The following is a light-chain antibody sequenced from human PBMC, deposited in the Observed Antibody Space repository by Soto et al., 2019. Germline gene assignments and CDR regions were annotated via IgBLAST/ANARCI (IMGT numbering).Light chain of an antibody. CDR3: QQYGGSPYT. Sequence: EIVLTQSPGTLSLSPGERATLSCRASQSVSNNYLAWYQQRPAQPPSLLIYGASSRATGTPDRFSGSGFGTDFTLTINRLEPEDFAVYYCQQYGGSPYTFGQGTKLELK. V-gene: IGKV3-20*01. CDR1: QSVSNNY. J-gene: IGKJ2*01. CDR2: GAS.